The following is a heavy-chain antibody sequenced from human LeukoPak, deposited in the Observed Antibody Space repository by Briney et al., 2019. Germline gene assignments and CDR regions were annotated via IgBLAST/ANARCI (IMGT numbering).Heavy chain of an antibody. Sequence: HPGGSLTLSCAASGFIFSRDSMNWVRQAPGKGLEWISYISHDSGIRYYADSVRGRFTISRDNAKNSLYLQMNSLRAEDTALYYCAKQYSSSWFFFDYWGQGTLVTVSS. CDR1: GFIFSRDS. D-gene: IGHD6-13*01. V-gene: IGHV3-48*04. CDR3: AKQYSSSWFFFDY. J-gene: IGHJ4*02. CDR2: ISHDSGIR.